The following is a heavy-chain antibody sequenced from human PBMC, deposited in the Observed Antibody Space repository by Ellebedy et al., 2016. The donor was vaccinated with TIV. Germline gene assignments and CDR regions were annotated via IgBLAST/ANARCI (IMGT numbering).Heavy chain of an antibody. D-gene: IGHD1-26*01. V-gene: IGHV3-23*01. J-gene: IGHJ6*02. CDR2: ISGSGDT. Sequence: PGGFLRLSCAASGFTFSIYAMTWVRQAPGKGLECVSLISGSGDTYYADSVKGRFTLSRDSSENTVYLHMNSLRADDTAVYYCAREVGGGQGDMDVWGQGTTVTVSS. CDR3: AREVGGGQGDMDV. CDR1: GFTFSIYA.